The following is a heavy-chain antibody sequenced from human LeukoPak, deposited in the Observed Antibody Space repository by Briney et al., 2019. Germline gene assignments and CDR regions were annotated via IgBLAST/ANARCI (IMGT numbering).Heavy chain of an antibody. Sequence: SETLSLTCAVYGGSFSGYYWSWIRQPPGKGLEWIGEINHSGSTNYNPSLKSRVTISVDTSKNQFSLKLSSVTAADTAVYYCARVLDYDILTGLIDYWGQGTLVTVS. CDR1: GGSFSGYY. CDR3: ARVLDYDILTGLIDY. J-gene: IGHJ4*02. CDR2: INHSGST. V-gene: IGHV4-34*01. D-gene: IGHD3-9*01.